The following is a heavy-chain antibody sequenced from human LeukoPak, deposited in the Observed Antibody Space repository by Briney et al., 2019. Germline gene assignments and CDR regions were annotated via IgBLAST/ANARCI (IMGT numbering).Heavy chain of an antibody. CDR2: ISAYNGHT. CDR1: GYTFTSYG. J-gene: IGHJ4*02. Sequence: GASVKVSCKASGYTFTSYGISWVRQAPGQGLEWMGWISAYNGHTNYAQKLQGRVTMTTDTSTSTAYMELRSLRSDDTAVYYCARDLSIAVAGTSDYWGQGTLVTVSS. V-gene: IGHV1-18*01. CDR3: ARDLSIAVAGTSDY. D-gene: IGHD6-19*01.